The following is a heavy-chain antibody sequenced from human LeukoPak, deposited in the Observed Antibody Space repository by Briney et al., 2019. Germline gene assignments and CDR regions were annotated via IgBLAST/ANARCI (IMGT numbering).Heavy chain of an antibody. CDR2: ISSSSSYI. D-gene: IGHD4-17*01. J-gene: IGHJ4*02. CDR1: GFTFSSYF. CDR3: AKISDYGDSFDY. V-gene: IGHV3-21*04. Sequence: GGSLRLSCAASGFTFSSYFWMHWVRQAPGKGLEWVSSISSSSSYIYYADSVKGRFTISRDNAKNSLYLQMNSLRAEDTAVYYCAKISDYGDSFDYWGQGTLVTVSS.